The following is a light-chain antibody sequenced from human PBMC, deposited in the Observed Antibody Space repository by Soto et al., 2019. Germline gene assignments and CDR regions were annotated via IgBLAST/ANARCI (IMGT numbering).Light chain of an antibody. CDR1: QNVMSN. J-gene: IGKJ4*01. CDR3: QQANSFPLT. CDR2: GAS. V-gene: IGKV3-15*01. Sequence: EIVLTQSPATLSVSPGGRATLSCRASQNVMSNLAWYQQKPGQAPRLLVYGASTRATDAPPRFRGSGSGTEFSLTISSLQSEDFATYYCQQANSFPLTFGGGTKVEIK.